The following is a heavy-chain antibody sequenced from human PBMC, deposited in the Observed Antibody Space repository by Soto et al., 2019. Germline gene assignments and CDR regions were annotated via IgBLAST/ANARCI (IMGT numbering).Heavy chain of an antibody. D-gene: IGHD3-3*01. CDR2: ISAYNGNT. CDR3: ARDFDFWSGLDAFDI. V-gene: IGHV1-18*01. Sequence: ASVKVACKASGYTFTRYGISWVRQAPGQGLEWMRWISAYNGNTKYAQKLQGRVTMTTDTSTSTAYMELRSLRSDDTAVYYCARDFDFWSGLDAFDIWGQGTMVTVSS. J-gene: IGHJ3*02. CDR1: GYTFTRYG.